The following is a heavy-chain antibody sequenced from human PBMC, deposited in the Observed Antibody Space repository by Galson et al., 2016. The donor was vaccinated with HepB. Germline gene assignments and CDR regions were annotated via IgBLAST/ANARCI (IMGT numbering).Heavy chain of an antibody. J-gene: IGHJ4*02. V-gene: IGHV3-7*05. Sequence: SLRLSCAASGFNCSGYWVAWVCPTPGVGLNWVANIKQGGREKYSVDSVKGRFTISRDNAKKLLSLQMNSLRPEDTAVYYCSSAAYHYGSNGYYFAYWGQGTLVTVSS. D-gene: IGHD3-22*01. CDR3: SSAAYHYGSNGYYFAY. CDR2: IKQGGREK. CDR1: GFNCSGYW.